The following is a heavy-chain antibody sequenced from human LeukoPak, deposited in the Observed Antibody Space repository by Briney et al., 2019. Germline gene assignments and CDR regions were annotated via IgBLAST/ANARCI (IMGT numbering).Heavy chain of an antibody. CDR2: IRYDGSNK. CDR3: AKVGYDFWSGGYYMDV. V-gene: IGHV3-30*02. J-gene: IGHJ6*03. CDR1: GFTFSSYG. Sequence: GGSLRLSCAASGFTFSSYGMHWVRHAPGKGLEWVALIRYDGSNKYYADSVKGRFTISRDNSKNTLYLQMNSLRAEDTAVYYCAKVGYDFWSGGYYMDVWGKGTTVTVSS. D-gene: IGHD3-3*01.